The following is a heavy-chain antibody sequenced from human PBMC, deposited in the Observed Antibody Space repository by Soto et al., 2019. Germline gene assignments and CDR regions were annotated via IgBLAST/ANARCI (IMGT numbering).Heavy chain of an antibody. D-gene: IGHD4-17*01. J-gene: IGHJ1*01. Sequence: SSETLSLTCTVSGGSISSYYWSWIRQPPGKGLEWIGYIYYSGSTNYNPSLKSRVTISVDTSKNQFSLKLSSVTAADTAVYYCARGYGDPEYFQHWGQGTLVTVSS. CDR2: IYYSGST. CDR1: GGSISSYY. CDR3: ARGYGDPEYFQH. V-gene: IGHV4-59*01.